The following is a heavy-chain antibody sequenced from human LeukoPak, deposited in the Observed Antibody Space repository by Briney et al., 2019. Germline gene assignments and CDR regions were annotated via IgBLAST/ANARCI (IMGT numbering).Heavy chain of an antibody. J-gene: IGHJ5*02. CDR3: ARAGEYIRSSSTWFDP. CDR2: ISAYNGNT. V-gene: IGHV1-18*01. D-gene: IGHD3-16*01. CDR1: GYTFTSYG. Sequence: ASVKVSCKASGYTFTSYGISWVRQAPGQGLEWMGWISAYNGNTNYAQKLQGRVTMTTDTSTSTAYMELRSLRSDDTAVYYCARAGEYIRSSSTWFDPWGQGTLVTVSS.